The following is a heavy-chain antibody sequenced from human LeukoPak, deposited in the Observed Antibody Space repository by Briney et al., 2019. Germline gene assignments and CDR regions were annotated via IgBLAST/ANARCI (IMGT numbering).Heavy chain of an antibody. CDR3: ARAVLRFLEWPGLRRFDP. CDR1: GGSISSSSYY. V-gene: IGHV4-39*01. Sequence: SETLSLTCTVSGGSISSSSYYWGWIRQPPGKGLEWIGSIYYSGSTYYNPSLKSRVTISVDTSKNQFSLKLSSVTAADTAVYYCARAVLRFLEWPGLRRFDPWGQGILVTVSS. D-gene: IGHD3-3*01. CDR2: IYYSGST. J-gene: IGHJ5*02.